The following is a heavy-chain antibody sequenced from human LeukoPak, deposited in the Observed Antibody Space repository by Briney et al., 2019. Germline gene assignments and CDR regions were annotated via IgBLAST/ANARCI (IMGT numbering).Heavy chain of an antibody. V-gene: IGHV3-21*01. J-gene: IGHJ4*02. CDR2: ISSNDGRST. Sequence: GGSLRLSCAASGFTFISYSMHWVRQAPGKGLEWVSSISSNDGRSTYYADSVEGRFTLCKDNASNSLYLQMNSMRAEDTAVYYCARGNAPLPFDFWGQGTLVTVSS. CDR3: ARGNAPLPFDF. CDR1: GFTFISYS. D-gene: IGHD2-2*01.